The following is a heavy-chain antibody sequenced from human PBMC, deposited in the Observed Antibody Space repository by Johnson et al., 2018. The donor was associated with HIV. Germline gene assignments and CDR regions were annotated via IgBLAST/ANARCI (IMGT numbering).Heavy chain of an antibody. V-gene: IGHV3-15*01. Sequence: EVQLVESGGGLVQPGGSLRLSCAASGFTVSSNYMSWVRQAPGKGLEWVGHIKTKTDGGTTDYAAPVKGRFTISRDDSKNTLYLQINSLKTEDTAVYYCPTGFTAFAIWGQGTMVTVSS. CDR1: GFTVSSNY. CDR3: PTGFTAFAI. CDR2: IKTKTDGGTT. J-gene: IGHJ3*02.